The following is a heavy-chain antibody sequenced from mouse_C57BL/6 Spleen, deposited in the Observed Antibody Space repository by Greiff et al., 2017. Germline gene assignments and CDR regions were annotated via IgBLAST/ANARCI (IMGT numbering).Heavy chain of an antibody. CDR2: IRSKSSNYAT. CDR3: VREGYGYGEGYYAMDY. J-gene: IGHJ4*01. CDR1: GFTFNTYA. Sequence: EVQLVESGGGLVQPKGSLKLSCAASGFTFNTYAMHWVRQAPGTGLEWVARIRSKSSNYATYYADSVKDRFTISRDDSQSMLYLQMNNLKTEDTAMYYCVREGYGYGEGYYAMDYWGQGTSVTVSS. D-gene: IGHD2-2*01. V-gene: IGHV10-3*01.